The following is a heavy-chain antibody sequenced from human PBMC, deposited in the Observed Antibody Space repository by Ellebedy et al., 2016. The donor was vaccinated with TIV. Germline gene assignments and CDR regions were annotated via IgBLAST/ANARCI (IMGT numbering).Heavy chain of an antibody. CDR2: INPNSGGT. D-gene: IGHD6-19*01. CDR1: GYTFTAYY. V-gene: IGHV1-2*02. J-gene: IGHJ3*01. Sequence: AASVKVSCKASGYTFTAYYMHWVRQAPGQGLEWMGWINPNSGGTNYVQKFQGRVTMTRDTSINTAYMELSRLRSDDTAVYYCARDRSSGWSGGAFGFWGQGTMVTVSS. CDR3: ARDRSSGWSGGAFGF.